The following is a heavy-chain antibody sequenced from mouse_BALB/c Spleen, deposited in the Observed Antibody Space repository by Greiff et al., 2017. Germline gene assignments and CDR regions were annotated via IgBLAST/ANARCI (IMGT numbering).Heavy chain of an antibody. D-gene: IGHD1-2*01. J-gene: IGHJ4*01. CDR2: INPNNGGT. Sequence: DVQLQESGPELVKPGASVKIPCKASGYTFTDYNMDWVKQSHGKSLEWIGDINPNNGGTIYNQKFKGKATLTVDKSSSTAYMELRSLTSEDTAVYYCARLHYYGYPYYAMDYWGQGTSVTVSA. CDR1: GYTFTDYN. V-gene: IGHV1-18*01. CDR3: ARLHYYGYPYYAMDY.